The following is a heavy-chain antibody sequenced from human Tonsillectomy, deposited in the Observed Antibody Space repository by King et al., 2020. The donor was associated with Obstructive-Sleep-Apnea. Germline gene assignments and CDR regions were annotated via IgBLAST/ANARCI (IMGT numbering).Heavy chain of an antibody. CDR3: ARTPQHVRDVDALDI. CDR1: GYSFTSYW. Sequence: QLVQSGAEVKKPGESLRISCKGSGYSFTSYWISWVRQMPGKGLEWMGRIDPSDSYTNYSPSFQSHVTISADKSISTAYLQWSSLKASDTAMYYCARTPQHVRDVDALDIWGQGTMVTVSS. D-gene: IGHD6-6*01. CDR2: IDPSDSYT. J-gene: IGHJ3*02. V-gene: IGHV5-10-1*01.